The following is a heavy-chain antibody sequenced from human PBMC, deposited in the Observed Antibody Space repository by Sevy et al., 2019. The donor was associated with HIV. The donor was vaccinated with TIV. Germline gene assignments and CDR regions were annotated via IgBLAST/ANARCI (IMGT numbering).Heavy chain of an antibody. Sequence: GGSLRLSCAASGFTFNIYAMSWVRQAPGKGLEWVYAIGGNGVNTKSADCVKGRFTMSRDNSKNTLDLHMDNLRAEDTAIYYRAKQPSSFEDWGQGTLVTVSS. CDR1: GFTFNIYA. V-gene: IGHV3-23*01. J-gene: IGHJ4*02. CDR3: AKQPSSFED. CDR2: IGGNGVNT.